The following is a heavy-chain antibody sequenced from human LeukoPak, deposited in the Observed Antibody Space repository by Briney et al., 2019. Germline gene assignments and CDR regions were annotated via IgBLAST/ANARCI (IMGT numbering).Heavy chain of an antibody. J-gene: IGHJ3*02. CDR1: GGSISSYY. Sequence: PSETLSLTRTVSGGSISSYYWSWIRQPAGKGLEWIGRIYTGGSTNYNPSLKSRVTMSVDTSKNQFSLKLSSVTAADTAVYYCAKAASDGYFDWLHDAFDIWGQGTMVTVSS. D-gene: IGHD3-9*01. CDR2: IYTGGST. CDR3: AKAASDGYFDWLHDAFDI. V-gene: IGHV4-4*07.